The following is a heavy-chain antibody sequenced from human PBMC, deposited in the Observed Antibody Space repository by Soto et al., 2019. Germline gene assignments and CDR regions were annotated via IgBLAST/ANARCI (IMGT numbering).Heavy chain of an antibody. J-gene: IGHJ6*02. Sequence: ASLKVSCKASGFTFTSSAVQWVRQARGQRLEWIGWIVVGSGNTNYAQKFQERVTITRDMSTSTAYMELSSLRSEDTAVYYCAADGIQLSASYSYYGMDVWGQGTTVTVSS. V-gene: IGHV1-58*01. D-gene: IGHD5-18*01. CDR1: GFTFTSSA. CDR2: IVVGSGNT. CDR3: AADGIQLSASYSYYGMDV.